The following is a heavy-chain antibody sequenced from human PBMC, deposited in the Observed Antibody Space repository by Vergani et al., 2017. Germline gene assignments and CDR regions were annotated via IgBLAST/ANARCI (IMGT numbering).Heavy chain of an antibody. D-gene: IGHD5-24*01. J-gene: IGHJ4*02. Sequence: QVQLVQSGAEVKKPGASVKVSCKASGYTFTSYDINWVRQATGQGLEWMGWMNPNSGNTGYAQKFQGRVTMTRDTSTSTVYMELSSLRSEDTAVYYCASAGDGEAAQFDYWGQGTLVTVSS. V-gene: IGHV1-8*02. CDR3: ASAGDGEAAQFDY. CDR1: GYTFTSYD. CDR2: MNPNSGNT.